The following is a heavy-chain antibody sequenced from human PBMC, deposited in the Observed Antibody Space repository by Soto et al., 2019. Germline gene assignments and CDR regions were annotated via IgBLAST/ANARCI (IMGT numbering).Heavy chain of an antibody. D-gene: IGHD2-2*01. V-gene: IGHV4-34*01. CDR2: INHGGST. CDR1: GVSFSGYD. J-gene: IGHJ5*02. Sequence: AETLTLTCAVYGVSFSGYDWSWIRQPPGKGLEWIGEINHGGSTNYNPSLKRRVNISLDTSKNQFSLKLSSVTAADTAVYYCARGIPSCSSKSCYASGWFDPWGQGNLVTVSS. CDR3: ARGIPSCSSKSCYASGWFDP.